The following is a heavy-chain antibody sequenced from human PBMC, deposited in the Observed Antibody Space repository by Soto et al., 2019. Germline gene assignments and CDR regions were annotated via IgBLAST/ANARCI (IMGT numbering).Heavy chain of an antibody. Sequence: PGGSLRLSCAASGFTFSSYSMNWVRQAPGKGLEWVSTLSSGSNYIYYADSVKGRFIISRDNAKNSLYLQMNSLRAEDTAVYYCARDRIYGDYNGFDIWGQGTMVTVSS. J-gene: IGHJ3*02. CDR1: GFTFSSYS. CDR2: LSSGSNYI. V-gene: IGHV3-21*01. CDR3: ARDRIYGDYNGFDI. D-gene: IGHD4-17*01.